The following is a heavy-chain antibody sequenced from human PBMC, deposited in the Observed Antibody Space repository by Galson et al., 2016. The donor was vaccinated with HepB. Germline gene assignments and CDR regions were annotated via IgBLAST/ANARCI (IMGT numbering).Heavy chain of an antibody. J-gene: IGHJ4*02. D-gene: IGHD3-22*01. CDR2: ITGNGGTT. Sequence: SLRLSCAASGFTFNTYAMSWVRQAPGKGPEWVSAITGNGGTTYYTDSVKGRFTISRDNSKNTLYLQMNSLSVDDTAVYYCAKRDYSDSDGYLPLFDRWGQGTLVTVSS. CDR3: AKRDYSDSDGYLPLFDR. CDR1: GFTFNTYA. V-gene: IGHV3-23*01.